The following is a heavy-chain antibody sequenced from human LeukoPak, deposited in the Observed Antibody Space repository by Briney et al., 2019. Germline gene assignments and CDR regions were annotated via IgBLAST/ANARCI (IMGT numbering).Heavy chain of an antibody. J-gene: IGHJ6*03. V-gene: IGHV3-66*02. Sequence: HSGGSLRLSCAASGFTVSSNYMSWVRQAPGKGLEWVSVIYSGGSTYYADSVKGRFTISRDNSKNTLYLQMNSLRAEDTAVYYCASNAWGNWNPNNYYYYYMDVWGKGTTVTVSS. CDR1: GFTVSSNY. CDR3: ASNAWGNWNPNNYYYYYMDV. CDR2: IYSGGST. D-gene: IGHD1-20*01.